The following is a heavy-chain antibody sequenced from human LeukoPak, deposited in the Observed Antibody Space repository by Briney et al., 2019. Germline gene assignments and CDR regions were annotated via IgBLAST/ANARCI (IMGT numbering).Heavy chain of an antibody. CDR1: GYTFTSYD. CDR3: AREVESGIAARLDY. J-gene: IGHJ4*02. Sequence: GASVKVSCKASGYTFTSYDINWVRQATGQGLEWMGWMNPNSGNTGYAQKFQGRVTMTRDMSTSTVYMELSSLRSEDTAVYYCAREVESGIAARLDYWGQGTLVTVSS. D-gene: IGHD6-6*01. CDR2: MNPNSGNT. V-gene: IGHV1-8*01.